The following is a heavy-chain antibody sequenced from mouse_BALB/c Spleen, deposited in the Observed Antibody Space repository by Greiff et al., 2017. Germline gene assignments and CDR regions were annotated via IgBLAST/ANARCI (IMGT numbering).Heavy chain of an antibody. CDR1: GFNIKDYY. CDR2: IDPENGNT. Sequence: EVQLPQSGAELVRPGALVKLSCKASGFNIKDYYMHWVKQRPEQGLEWIGWIDPENGNTIYDPKFQGKASITADTSSNTAYLQLSSLTSEDTAVYYCARPYYYGSSYLFAYWGQWTLVTVSA. J-gene: IGHJ3*01. CDR3: ARPYYYGSSYLFAY. V-gene: IGHV14-1*02. D-gene: IGHD1-1*01.